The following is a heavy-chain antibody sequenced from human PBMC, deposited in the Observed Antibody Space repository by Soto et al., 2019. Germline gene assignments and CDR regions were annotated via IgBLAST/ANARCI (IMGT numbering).Heavy chain of an antibody. CDR3: ARSKDYYDSSGYSYLFDY. CDR2: IWNDGSKK. Sequence: PGGSLRLSCAASGFAFSNHGIHWVRQAPGTGLEWVAVIWNDGSKKYYADSVKGRFTISRDNSKNTLYLQMNSLRAEDTAVYYCARSKDYYDSSGYSYLFDYWGQGTLVTVSS. V-gene: IGHV3-33*01. D-gene: IGHD3-22*01. J-gene: IGHJ4*02. CDR1: GFAFSNHG.